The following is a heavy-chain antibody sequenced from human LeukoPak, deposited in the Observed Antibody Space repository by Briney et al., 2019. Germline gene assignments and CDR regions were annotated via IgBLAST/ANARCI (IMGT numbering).Heavy chain of an antibody. D-gene: IGHD6-19*01. Sequence: ASVKVSCKASGYTFTGYYMHWVRQAPGQGLEWMGRINPNSGGTNSAQKFQGRVTMTRDTSISTAYMELSRLRSDDTAVYYCASHPPSGYSSGWPFDYWGQGTLVTVSS. CDR2: INPNSGGT. V-gene: IGHV1-2*06. J-gene: IGHJ4*02. CDR1: GYTFTGYY. CDR3: ASHPPSGYSSGWPFDY.